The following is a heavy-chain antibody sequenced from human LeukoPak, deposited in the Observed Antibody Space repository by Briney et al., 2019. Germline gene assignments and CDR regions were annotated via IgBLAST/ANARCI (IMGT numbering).Heavy chain of an antibody. Sequence: GGSLRLSCAASGFTFSSYGMHWVRQAPGKGLEWVAFIRYDGSNKYYADSVKGRFTISRDNSKNTLYLQMNSLRAEDTAVYYCAKGRGGYYVSLAFDIWGQGTMVTVSS. V-gene: IGHV3-30*02. CDR1: GFTFSSYG. J-gene: IGHJ3*02. D-gene: IGHD3-22*01. CDR2: IRYDGSNK. CDR3: AKGRGGYYVSLAFDI.